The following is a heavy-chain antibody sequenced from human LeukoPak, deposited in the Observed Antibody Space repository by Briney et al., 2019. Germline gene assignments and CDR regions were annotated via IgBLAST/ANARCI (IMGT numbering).Heavy chain of an antibody. Sequence: GGSLRLSCAASGFTFSNYWMSWVRQAAGNGLEWVANIKQDGREKYYVDSVKGRFTISRDNAKNSLYLQLNSLRAEDTAVYYCARDKSYGDSEDYWGQGTLVTVSS. CDR3: ARDKSYGDSEDY. CDR2: IKQDGREK. CDR1: GFTFSNYW. J-gene: IGHJ4*02. D-gene: IGHD4-17*01. V-gene: IGHV3-7*03.